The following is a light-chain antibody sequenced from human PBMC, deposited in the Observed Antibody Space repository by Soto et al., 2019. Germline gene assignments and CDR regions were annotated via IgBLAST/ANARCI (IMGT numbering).Light chain of an antibody. Sequence: QSVLTQPPSASGSPGQSVTSSCTGTSSDVGAYNYVSWYQHHPGKAPKLMIDEVTKRPSGVPDRFSGSKSGNTASLTVSGLQAEDEADYYCSSYAGSLYVFGTGTKLTVL. CDR3: SSYAGSLYV. J-gene: IGLJ1*01. CDR1: SSDVGAYNY. CDR2: EVT. V-gene: IGLV2-8*01.